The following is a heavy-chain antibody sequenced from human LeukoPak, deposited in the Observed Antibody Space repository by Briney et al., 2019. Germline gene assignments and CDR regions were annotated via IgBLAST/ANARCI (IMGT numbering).Heavy chain of an antibody. D-gene: IGHD3-9*01. Sequence: GGSLRLSCAASGFTFSSYEMNWVRQAPGKGLEWGSYISSSGSTIYYADSVKGRFTISRDNAKNSLYLQMNSLRAEDTAVYYCARDRYYDILTGPTRGAFDIWGPGTMVTVSS. V-gene: IGHV3-48*03. J-gene: IGHJ3*02. CDR3: ARDRYYDILTGPTRGAFDI. CDR2: ISSSGSTI. CDR1: GFTFSSYE.